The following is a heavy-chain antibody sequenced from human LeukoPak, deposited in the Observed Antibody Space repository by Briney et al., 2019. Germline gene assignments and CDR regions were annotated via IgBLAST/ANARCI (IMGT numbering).Heavy chain of an antibody. CDR2: INQDGSEK. D-gene: IGHD5-18*01. CDR3: ARGRGYSYGYGGPYFDY. V-gene: IGHV3-7*04. J-gene: IGHJ4*02. Sequence: GGSLRLSCAASGFTFSSYWMSWVRQAPGKGLEWVANINQDGSEKYYVDSVKGRFTISRDNAKNSLYLQMNSLRAEDTAVYYCARGRGYSYGYGGPYFDYWGQGTLVTVSS. CDR1: GFTFSSYW.